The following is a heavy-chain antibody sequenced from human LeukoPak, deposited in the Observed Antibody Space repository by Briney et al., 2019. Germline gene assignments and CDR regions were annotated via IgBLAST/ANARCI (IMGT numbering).Heavy chain of an antibody. CDR2: ISGSGGST. CDR3: ARADARYYYYYMDV. J-gene: IGHJ6*03. D-gene: IGHD2-8*01. V-gene: IGHV3-23*01. CDR1: GFTFSSYG. Sequence: GGTLRLSCAASGFTFSSYGMSWVRQAPGKGLEWVSAISGSGGSTYYADSVKGRFTISRDNAQNTLYLQMNSLRAEDTAVYYCARADARYYYYYMDVWGKGTTVTISS.